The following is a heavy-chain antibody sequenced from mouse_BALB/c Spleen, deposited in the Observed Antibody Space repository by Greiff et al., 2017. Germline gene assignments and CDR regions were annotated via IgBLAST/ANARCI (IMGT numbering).Heavy chain of an antibody. CDR1: GFTFSSYA. Sequence: EVQVVESGGGLVKPGGSLKLSCAASGFTFSSYAMSWVRQTPEKRLEWVASISSGGSTYYPDSVKGRFTISRDNARNILYPQMSSLRSEDTAMYYCARGGGAWFAYWGQGTLVTVSA. CDR3: ARGGGAWFAY. J-gene: IGHJ3*01. CDR2: ISSGGST. V-gene: IGHV5-6-5*01.